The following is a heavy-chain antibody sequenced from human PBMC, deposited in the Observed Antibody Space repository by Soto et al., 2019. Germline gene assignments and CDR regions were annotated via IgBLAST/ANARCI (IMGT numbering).Heavy chain of an antibody. CDR1: GGSFSGYY. J-gene: IGHJ4*02. D-gene: IGHD3-10*01. CDR3: AIAEGVSYYDSGSSFYY. Sequence: SETLSLTCAVYGGSFSGYYWSWIRQPPGKGLEWIGEINHSGSTNYNPSLKSRVTISVDTSKNQFSLKLSSVTAADTAVYYCAIAEGVSYYDSGSSFYYRGQGTLVTVSS. CDR2: INHSGST. V-gene: IGHV4-34*01.